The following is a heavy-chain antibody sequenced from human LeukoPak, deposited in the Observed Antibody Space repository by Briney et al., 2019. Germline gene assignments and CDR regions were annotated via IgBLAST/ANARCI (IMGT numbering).Heavy chain of an antibody. CDR1: GYTFTNHG. CDR2: ISAHDGNT. Sequence: ASVKVSCKASGYTFTNHGITWVRQAPGQGLEWLGWISAHDGNTNYAQKLQGRVTMTTDTSTSIAYMELRSLRSDDTAMYYCARAWIMVTSHLDFWGQGTLVTVSS. D-gene: IGHD2-21*02. V-gene: IGHV1-18*01. CDR3: ARAWIMVTSHLDF. J-gene: IGHJ4*02.